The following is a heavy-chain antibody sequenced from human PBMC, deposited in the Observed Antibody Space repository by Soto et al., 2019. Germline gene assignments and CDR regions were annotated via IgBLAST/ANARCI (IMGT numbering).Heavy chain of an antibody. V-gene: IGHV3-30-3*01. CDR1: GFTFSSYA. CDR3: ARDGRFCDLPQHP. D-gene: IGHD3-3*01. Sequence: PGGSLRLSCAASGFTFSSYAMHWVRQAPGKGLEWVAVISYDGSNKYYADSVKGRFTISRDNSKNTLYLQMNSLRAEDTAVYYWARDGRFCDLPQHPWGEGTLVTVSS. J-gene: IGHJ5*02. CDR2: ISYDGSNK.